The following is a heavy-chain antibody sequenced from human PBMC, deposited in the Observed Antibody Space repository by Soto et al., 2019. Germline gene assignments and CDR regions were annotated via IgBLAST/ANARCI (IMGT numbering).Heavy chain of an antibody. CDR2: IIPIFGAP. Sequence: QVQLVQSGAEVKQPGSSVRVSCKSSGDTFNTFAISWVRQAPGQGLEWMGGIIPIFGAPDYAQRFPGRVTISADESTRTAYLDLRRLRSEDTAVYYCARSPGITGTRASQYAMDVWGQGTTVTVSS. V-gene: IGHV1-69*01. CDR1: GDTFNTFA. CDR3: ARSPGITGTRASQYAMDV. J-gene: IGHJ6*02. D-gene: IGHD1-20*01.